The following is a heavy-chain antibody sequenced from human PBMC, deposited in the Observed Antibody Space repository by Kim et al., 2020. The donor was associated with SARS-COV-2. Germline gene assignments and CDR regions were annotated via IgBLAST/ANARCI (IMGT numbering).Heavy chain of an antibody. CDR3: AGV. CDR2: IGSSGTCS. CDR1: GFIFSNFA. J-gene: IGHJ6*03. Sequence: GGSLRLSCAASGFIFSNFAMNWVRQAPGKGLEWVSSIGSSGTCSFHAESAKGRFTISRDNAKKSLSVQVNNLRVEDKAVYYCAGVRG. V-gene: IGHV3-21*04.